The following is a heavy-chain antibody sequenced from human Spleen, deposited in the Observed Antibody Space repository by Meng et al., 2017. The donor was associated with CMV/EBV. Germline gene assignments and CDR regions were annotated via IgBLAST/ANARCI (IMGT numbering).Heavy chain of an antibody. CDR1: GGSISSGDYY. D-gene: IGHD2-2*01. V-gene: IGHV4-30-4*08. J-gene: IGHJ4*02. CDR3: ARALKLGYCSSTSCLRGVDY. CDR2: IYYSGST. Sequence: SETLSLTCTVSGGSISSGDYYWSWIRQPPGKGLEWIGYIYYSGSTYYNPSLKSRVTISVDTSKNQFSLKLSSVTAADTAVYYCARALKLGYCSSTSCLRGVDYWGQGTLVTVSS.